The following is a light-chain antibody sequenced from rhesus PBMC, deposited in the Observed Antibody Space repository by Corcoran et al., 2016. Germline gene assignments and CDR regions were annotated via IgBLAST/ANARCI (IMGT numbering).Light chain of an antibody. J-gene: IGKJ4*01. CDR3: QKYSSSPLT. V-gene: IGKV3-53*01. CDR2: GAS. CDR1: QSVSSS. Sequence: QVILTQSPATLSLSPGERATLSCRASQSVSSSLAWYQQKPGQAPRPLIYGASSRATGIPDRFSGSGSGTEVTLTISSLEPEDFAVYYCQKYSSSPLTFGGGTKVELK.